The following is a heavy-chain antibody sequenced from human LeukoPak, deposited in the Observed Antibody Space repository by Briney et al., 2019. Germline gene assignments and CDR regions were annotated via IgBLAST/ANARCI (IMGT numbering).Heavy chain of an antibody. Sequence: PGGSLRLSCAASGFTVSSNYMSWVRQAPGKGLEWVSVIYSGGSTYYADSVKGRFTISRDNSKNTLYLQMNSLRAEDTAVYYCARARTLIAAAEYYFDYWGQGTLVTVSS. J-gene: IGHJ4*02. V-gene: IGHV3-53*01. CDR3: ARARTLIAAAEYYFDY. CDR2: IYSGGST. CDR1: GFTVSSNY. D-gene: IGHD6-13*01.